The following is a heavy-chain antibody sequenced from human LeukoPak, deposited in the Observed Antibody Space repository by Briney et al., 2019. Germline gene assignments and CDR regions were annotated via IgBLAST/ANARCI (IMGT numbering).Heavy chain of an antibody. D-gene: IGHD6-13*01. CDR2: ISGSGDST. Sequence: GGSLRLSCAASGFTFNNYAMNWVRQAPGKGLEWVSGISGSGDSTYYADSVKGRFTISRDNSKNTLYLQMNSLRAEDTAVYYCAKEPAPQKNIAALSWFHPWGQGTLVTVSS. CDR3: AKEPAPQKNIAALSWFHP. V-gene: IGHV3-23*01. CDR1: GFTFNNYA. J-gene: IGHJ5*02.